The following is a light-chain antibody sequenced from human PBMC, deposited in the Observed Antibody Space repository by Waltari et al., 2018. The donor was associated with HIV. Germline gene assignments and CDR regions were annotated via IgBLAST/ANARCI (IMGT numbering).Light chain of an antibody. CDR2: KAS. V-gene: IGKV1-5*03. Sequence: DIQMTQSPSTLSASVGDRVTITCRASQTSSRWLAWYQQKPGKAPKLLIYKASSLESGVPSRFSGSGSRTDFTLTISSLQPDNFATYYCLQYKDFPLTFGGGTKVEIK. J-gene: IGKJ4*01. CDR1: QTSSRW. CDR3: LQYKDFPLT.